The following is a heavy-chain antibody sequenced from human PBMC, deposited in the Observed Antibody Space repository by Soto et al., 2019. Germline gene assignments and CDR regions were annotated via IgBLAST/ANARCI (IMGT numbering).Heavy chain of an antibody. J-gene: IGHJ4*02. CDR2: INPSGGST. V-gene: IGHV1-46*01. Sequence: SVKVSCKASGYTFTSYYMHWVRQAPGQGLEWMGIINPSGGSTSYAQKFQGRVTMTRDTSTSTVYMELSSLRSEDTAVYYCARGGPDYYDSSGYYGYWGQGTLVTVSS. CDR1: GYTFTSYY. D-gene: IGHD3-22*01. CDR3: ARGGPDYYDSSGYYGY.